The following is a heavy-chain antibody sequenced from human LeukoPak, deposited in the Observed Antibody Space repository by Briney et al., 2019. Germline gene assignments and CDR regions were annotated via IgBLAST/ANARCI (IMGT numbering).Heavy chain of an antibody. D-gene: IGHD3-16*01. Sequence: GGSLRLSCAASGFTFSSYDMHWVRQAPGKGLEWVAFIRYGGSIKYYADSVKGRFTISRDNTQNSLFLQMDSLRVEDTAVYYCARDYASEYMDVWGKGTTVTVSS. CDR1: GFTFSSYD. J-gene: IGHJ6*03. CDR3: ARDYASEYMDV. CDR2: IRYGGSIK. V-gene: IGHV3-30*02.